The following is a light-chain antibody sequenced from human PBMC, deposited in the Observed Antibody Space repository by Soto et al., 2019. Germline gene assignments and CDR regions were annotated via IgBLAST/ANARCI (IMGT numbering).Light chain of an antibody. CDR1: QRLLHSDGRTY. J-gene: IGKJ1*01. CDR3: MQTIEFPWT. Sequence: DIVITHTPLSLSASPGQPASISCKSSQRLLHSDGRTYLYWYLQKAGQPPQLLIYEVSNRFPGVPDRFSGSGSGTDFTLKISRVEAEDVGVYYCMQTIEFPWTLGQGTKVDIK. V-gene: IGKV2D-29*01. CDR2: EVS.